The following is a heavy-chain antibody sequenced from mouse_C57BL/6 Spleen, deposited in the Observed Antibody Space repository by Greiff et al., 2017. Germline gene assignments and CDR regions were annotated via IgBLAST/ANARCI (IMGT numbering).Heavy chain of an antibody. CDR1: GYTFTSYW. CDR3: AREDYYYGSSYVEGY. D-gene: IGHD1-1*01. V-gene: IGHV1-55*01. CDR2: IYPGSGST. Sequence: QVQLQQPGAELVKPGASVKMSCKASGYTFTSYWITWVKQRPGQGLEWIGDIYPGSGSTNYNEKFKSKATLTVDTSSSTAYMQLSSLTSEDSAVYYCAREDYYYGSSYVEGYWGQGTTLTVSS. J-gene: IGHJ2*01.